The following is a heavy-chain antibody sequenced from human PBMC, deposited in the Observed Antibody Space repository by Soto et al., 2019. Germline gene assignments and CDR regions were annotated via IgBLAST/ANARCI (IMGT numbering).Heavy chain of an antibody. CDR1: GDSVSKYY. Sequence: QVQLQESGPGLVKPSETLSLTCTVSGDSVSKYYWNWIRQPAGKGLEWIVRIHSTRSPNYNPSLKSRVTMSVDTSKNQFSLKLNLTSVTAADTAVYYCARSPAYGDYANLDTWGQGTLVTVSS. CDR2: IHSTRSP. CDR3: ARSPAYGDYANLDT. D-gene: IGHD4-17*01. V-gene: IGHV4-4*07. J-gene: IGHJ5*02.